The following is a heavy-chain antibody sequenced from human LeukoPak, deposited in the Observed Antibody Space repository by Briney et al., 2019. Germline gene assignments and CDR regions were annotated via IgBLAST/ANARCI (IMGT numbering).Heavy chain of an antibody. D-gene: IGHD2-15*01. CDR3: ARRRSGGKGMDV. J-gene: IGHJ6*04. CDR2: INHSGST. V-gene: IGHV4-34*01. CDR1: GGSFSGYY. Sequence: SETLSLTCAVYGGSFSGYYWSWIRQPPGKGLEWIGEINHSGSTNYNPSLKSRVTISVDTSKNQFSLKLSSVTAADTAVFYSARRRSGGKGMDVWGKGTTVTVSS.